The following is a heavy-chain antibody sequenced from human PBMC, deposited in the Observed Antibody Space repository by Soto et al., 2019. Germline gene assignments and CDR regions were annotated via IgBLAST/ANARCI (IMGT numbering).Heavy chain of an antibody. CDR2: MNPGSGKT. J-gene: IGHJ5*02. CDR1: GYTFINYD. CDR3: ARMASSGTLNWFDP. Sequence: ASVKVSCKASGYTFINYDISWVRQSTGQGLEWMGWMNPGSGKTGYANKFQGRVTMTRDASTSTAHLELSSLTSEDTAVYYCARMASSGTLNWFDPWGQGTLVTVSS. V-gene: IGHV1-8*02.